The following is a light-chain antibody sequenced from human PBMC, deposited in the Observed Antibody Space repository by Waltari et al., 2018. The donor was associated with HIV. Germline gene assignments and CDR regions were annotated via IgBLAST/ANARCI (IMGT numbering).Light chain of an antibody. CDR1: SSDVGAYNY. CDR3: SSYAGSAVV. J-gene: IGLJ2*01. Sequence: QSALTQPPSASGSRGQSVTISCTGTSSDVGAYNYVSWYQQYPGMAPKLSIYEVNTRPSGVPERFAGSKYGKTASLTVSVLHAEDEADFYCSSYAGSAVVFGGGTKLTVL. V-gene: IGLV2-8*01. CDR2: EVN.